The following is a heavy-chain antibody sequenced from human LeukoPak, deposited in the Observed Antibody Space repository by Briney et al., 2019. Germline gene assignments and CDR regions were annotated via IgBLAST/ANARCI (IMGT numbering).Heavy chain of an antibody. Sequence: PGGFLRLSCAASGFTFSSYAMHWVRQAPGKGLEYVSAISSNGGSTYYANSVKGRFTISRDNSKNTLYLQMGSLRAEDMAVYYCASDFSVAVAGFTFDYWGQGTLVTVSS. CDR3: ASDFSVAVAGFTFDY. D-gene: IGHD6-19*01. CDR1: GFTFSSYA. CDR2: ISSNGGST. J-gene: IGHJ4*02. V-gene: IGHV3-64*01.